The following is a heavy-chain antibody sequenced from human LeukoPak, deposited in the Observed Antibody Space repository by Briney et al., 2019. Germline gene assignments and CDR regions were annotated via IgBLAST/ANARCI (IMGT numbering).Heavy chain of an antibody. CDR2: IIPILGIA. CDR3: AEETADWYFDL. CDR1: GGTFSSYA. V-gene: IGHV1-69*04. Sequence: ASVKVSCKASGGTFSSYAISWVRQAPGQGLEWMGRIIPILGIANYAQKFQGRVTITADKSTSTAYMELSSLRSEDTAVYYCAEETADWYFDLWAVAPWSLSPQ. J-gene: IGHJ2*01.